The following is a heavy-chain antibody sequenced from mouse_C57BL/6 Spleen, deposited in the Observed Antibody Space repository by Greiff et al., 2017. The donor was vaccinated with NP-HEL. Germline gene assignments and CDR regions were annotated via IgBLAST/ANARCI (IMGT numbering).Heavy chain of an antibody. D-gene: IGHD2-2*01. CDR3: ARGLRRDAMDY. CDR1: GYAFSSSW. V-gene: IGHV1-82*01. Sequence: QVQLKQSGPELVKPGASVKISCKASGYAFSSSWMNWVKQRPGKGLEWIGRIYPGDGDTNYNGKFKGKATLTADKSSSTAYMQLSSLTSEDSAVYFCARGLRRDAMDYWGQGTSVTVSS. J-gene: IGHJ4*01. CDR2: IYPGDGDT.